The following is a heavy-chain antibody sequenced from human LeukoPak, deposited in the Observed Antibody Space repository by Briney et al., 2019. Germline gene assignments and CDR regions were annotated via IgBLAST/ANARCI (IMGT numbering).Heavy chain of an antibody. CDR3: ARDADPGAASGWKQEPDY. CDR2: MNPNNGNT. D-gene: IGHD6-19*01. V-gene: IGHV1-8*01. Sequence: ASVKVSCKASGFTFTSYDINWVRQASGQGLEWMGWMNPNNGNTGYAQKFQGRVTMTRDTSTSTVYMELSSLRSEDTAVYYCARDADPGAASGWKQEPDYWGQGTLVTVSS. CDR1: GFTFTSYD. J-gene: IGHJ4*02.